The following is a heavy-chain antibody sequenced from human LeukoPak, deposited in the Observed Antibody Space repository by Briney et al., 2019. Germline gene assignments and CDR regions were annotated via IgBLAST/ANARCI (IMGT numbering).Heavy chain of an antibody. CDR2: IYTSGST. Sequence: SETLSLTCTVSGGSISSYYWSWIRQPAGKGLEWIGRIYTSGSTNYNPSIKSRVTMSVDTSKNQFSLKPSSVTAADTAVYYCARQVSGHYDYIWGSYRWGQGTLVTVSS. CDR3: ARQVSGHYDYIWGSYR. D-gene: IGHD3-16*02. CDR1: GGSISSYY. V-gene: IGHV4-4*07. J-gene: IGHJ4*02.